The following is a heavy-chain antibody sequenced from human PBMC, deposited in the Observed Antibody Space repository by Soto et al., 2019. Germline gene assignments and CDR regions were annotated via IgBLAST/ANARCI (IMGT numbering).Heavy chain of an antibody. V-gene: IGHV1-69*01. Sequence: QVQLVQSGAEVKKPGSSVKVSCKASGGTFSSYAISWVRQAPGQGLECMGGIIPIFGTANYAQKFQGRVTITADESTSTAYMEMSSLRSEDTAVYYCARDTKGYYYDSSGYYYWGQGTLVTVSS. D-gene: IGHD3-22*01. J-gene: IGHJ4*02. CDR2: IIPIFGTA. CDR3: ARDTKGYYYDSSGYYY. CDR1: GGTFSSYA.